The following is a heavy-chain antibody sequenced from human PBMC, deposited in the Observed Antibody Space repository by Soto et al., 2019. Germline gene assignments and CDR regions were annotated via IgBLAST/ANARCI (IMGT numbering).Heavy chain of an antibody. CDR2: IHNSGNT. CDR3: ARAFASIDRWFDP. J-gene: IGHJ5*02. V-gene: IGHV4-31*03. CDR1: GGSINSGGSY. Sequence: SETLSLTCTVSGGSINSGGSYWSWIRQHPGKGREWIGYIHNSGNTYYNPSLQSRVSISVDTSKNQLSLKLTTVTAADTAVYYCARAFASIDRWFDPWGQGTLVTVSS.